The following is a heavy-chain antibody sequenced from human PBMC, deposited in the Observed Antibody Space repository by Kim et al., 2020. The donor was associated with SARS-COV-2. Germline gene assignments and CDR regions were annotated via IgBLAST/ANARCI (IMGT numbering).Heavy chain of an antibody. Sequence: GGSLRLSCAASGFTFRNYALHWVRQAPGKGPEWVSVISYDGTNKYYADSVKGRFTISRDNSKDTLYLHINSLRIDDTALYYCAIDLSQWLASRYFYGLDVGGQGTPDT. CDR2: ISYDGTNK. CDR1: GFTFRNYA. J-gene: IGHJ6*01. V-gene: IGHV3-30-3*01. CDR3: AIDLSQWLASRYFYGLDV. D-gene: IGHD6-19*01.